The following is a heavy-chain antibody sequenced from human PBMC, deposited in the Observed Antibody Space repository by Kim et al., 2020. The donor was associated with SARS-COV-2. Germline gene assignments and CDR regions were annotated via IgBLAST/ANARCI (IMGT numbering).Heavy chain of an antibody. CDR3: ASVRLRLGELSLYFDY. Sequence: SLKSRVTISVDKSKNQFSLKLSSVTAADTAVYYCASVRLRLGELSLYFDYWGQGTLVTVSS. D-gene: IGHD3-16*02. J-gene: IGHJ4*02. V-gene: IGHV4-4*02.